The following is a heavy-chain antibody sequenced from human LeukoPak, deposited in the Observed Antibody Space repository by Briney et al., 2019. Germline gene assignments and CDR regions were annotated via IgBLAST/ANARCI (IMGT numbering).Heavy chain of an antibody. CDR1: GFSISRSYY. J-gene: IGHJ4*02. CDR3: ARAGWIITSGIDY. V-gene: IGHV4-38-2*01. D-gene: IGHD3-10*01. CDR2: IYHIGST. Sequence: SETLSLTCGVSGFSISRSYYWAWIRQPPGKGLEWIGTIYHIGSTYYSPSLGSRVTMSVDTSKNEFSLNLKSVTAAVTAVYYCARAGWIITSGIDYWGQGALVTVSS.